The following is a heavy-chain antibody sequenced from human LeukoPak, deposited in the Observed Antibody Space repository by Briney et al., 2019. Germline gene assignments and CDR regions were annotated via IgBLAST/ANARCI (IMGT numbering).Heavy chain of an antibody. J-gene: IGHJ1*01. V-gene: IGHV1-2*02. CDR2: INPNSGGT. Sequence: ASVKVSCKASGYTFTGYYMNWVRQAPGQGLEWMGWINPNSGGTNYAQKFQGRVTMTRDTSISTAYMELSSLRSDDTALYFCARDADCSGENCLEYFPHWGQGTLVTVSS. CDR3: ARDADCSGENCLEYFPH. CDR1: GYTFTGYY. D-gene: IGHD2-15*01.